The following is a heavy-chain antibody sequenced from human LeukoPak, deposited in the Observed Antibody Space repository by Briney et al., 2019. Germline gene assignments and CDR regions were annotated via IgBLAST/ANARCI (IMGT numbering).Heavy chain of an antibody. J-gene: IGHJ4*02. CDR1: GYTFTSYG. Sequence: ASVKVSCKASGYTFTSYGISWVRQAPGQGLEWMGWISAYNCNTNYAQKLQGRVTMTTDTSTSTAYMELRSLRSDDTAVYYCARRKAIVVVDDYWGQGTLVTVSS. CDR3: ARRKAIVVVDDY. CDR2: ISAYNCNT. D-gene: IGHD3-22*01. V-gene: IGHV1-18*01.